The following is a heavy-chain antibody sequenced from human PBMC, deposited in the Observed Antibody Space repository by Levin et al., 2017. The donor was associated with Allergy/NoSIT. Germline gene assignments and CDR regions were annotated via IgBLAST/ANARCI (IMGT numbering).Heavy chain of an antibody. CDR1: GFIFSNFG. V-gene: IGHV3-30*18. D-gene: IGHD6-25*01. CDR3: AKKQRLTFFDA. Sequence: QRGESLKISCTASGFIFSNFGMHWVRQAPGKGLEWVASISHDGSNIYYSDSVRGRFAISRDNSKNTLDLQVNSLRREDTALYYCAKKQRLTFFDAWGQGTLVTVSS. CDR2: ISHDGSNI. J-gene: IGHJ4*02.